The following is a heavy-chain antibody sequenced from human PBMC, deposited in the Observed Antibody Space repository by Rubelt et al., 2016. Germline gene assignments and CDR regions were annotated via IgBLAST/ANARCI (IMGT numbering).Heavy chain of an antibody. CDR2: VFYSGST. V-gene: IGHV4-59*01. J-gene: IGHJ4*02. D-gene: IGHD6-13*01. CDR3: ARGPATAYGNLDY. Sequence: QVQLQESGPGLLKPSETLSLTCTVSGGSISTYYWSWIRQPPGKGPEWIGYVFYSGSTNYNPSLKSRVTISLDTSTSQFSLRLTSRTAADTAVYYCARGPATAYGNLDYWGQGTLVTVSS. CDR1: GGSISTYY.